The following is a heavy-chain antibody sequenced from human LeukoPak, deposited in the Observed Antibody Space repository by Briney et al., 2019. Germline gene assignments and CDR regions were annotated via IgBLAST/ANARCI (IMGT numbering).Heavy chain of an antibody. V-gene: IGHV1-69*13. CDR3: ARGSGSGWYRYYFDY. CDR2: IIPIFGTA. CDR1: GGTFSSYA. Sequence: SVKVSCKASGGTFSSYAISWVRQAPGQGLEWMGGIIPIFGTANYAQKFQGRVTITADESTSTAYMELRSLRSDDTAVYYCARGSGSGWYRYYFDYWGQGTLVTVSS. D-gene: IGHD6-19*01. J-gene: IGHJ4*02.